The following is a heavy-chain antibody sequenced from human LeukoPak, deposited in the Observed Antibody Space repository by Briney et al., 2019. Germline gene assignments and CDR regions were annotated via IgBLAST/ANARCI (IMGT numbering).Heavy chain of an antibody. CDR2: INPNSGGT. CDR3: ARRKIFGEKQPADY. CDR1: GYTFTGYY. D-gene: IGHD3-3*01. Sequence: ASVKVSCKASGYTFTGYYMHWVRQAPGQGLEWMGWINPNSGGTNYAQKFQGRVTMTRDTSTSTAYMELSRLRSDDTAVYYCARRKIFGEKQPADYWGQGTLVTVSS. V-gene: IGHV1-2*02. J-gene: IGHJ4*02.